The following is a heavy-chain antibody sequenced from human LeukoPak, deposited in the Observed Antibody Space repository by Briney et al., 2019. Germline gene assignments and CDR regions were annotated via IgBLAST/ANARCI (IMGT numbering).Heavy chain of an antibody. D-gene: IGHD6-13*01. CDR1: GFTFSSYW. CDR2: IKGDGSST. J-gene: IGHJ5*02. CDR3: AKVAQQLGSIGFDP. V-gene: IGHV3-74*01. Sequence: GGSLRLSCAASGFTFSSYWMHWVRHTPGKGLVWVSRIKGDGSSTSYADSVKGRFTISRDNSKNTLYLQMNSLRAEDTAVYYCAKVAQQLGSIGFDPWGQGTLVTVSS.